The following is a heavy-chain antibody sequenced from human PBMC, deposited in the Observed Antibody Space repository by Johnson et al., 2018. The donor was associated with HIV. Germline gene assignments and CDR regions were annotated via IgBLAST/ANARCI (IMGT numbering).Heavy chain of an antibody. J-gene: IGHJ3*02. CDR2: ISSSGRTI. D-gene: IGHD1-26*01. V-gene: IGHV3-11*01. CDR3: AKELINSGIDPQAFDI. CDR1: GFIFSDYY. Sequence: QMLLVESGGDLVQPGGSLRLSCAASGFIFSDYYMTWIRQAPGKGLESISYISSSGRTIYYADSVKGRFTMSRDNAKKSLYLQMNSLRAEDTALYYCAKELINSGIDPQAFDIWGQGTMVSVSS.